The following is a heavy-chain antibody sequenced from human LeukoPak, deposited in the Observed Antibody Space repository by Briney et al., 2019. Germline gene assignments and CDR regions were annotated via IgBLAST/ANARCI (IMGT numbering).Heavy chain of an antibody. CDR1: GFTFSNYG. CDR3: AKFSQDIVVVPDGYFDY. V-gene: IGHV3-23*01. J-gene: IGHJ4*02. Sequence: GGSLRLSCAASGFTFSNYGMSWVRQAPGKGLECVSAISGSGGSTYYADAVKGRFTISRDNSKNTLYLQMNSLRADDTAVYYCAKFSQDIVVVPDGYFDYWGQGTLVTVSS. CDR2: ISGSGGST. D-gene: IGHD2-2*01.